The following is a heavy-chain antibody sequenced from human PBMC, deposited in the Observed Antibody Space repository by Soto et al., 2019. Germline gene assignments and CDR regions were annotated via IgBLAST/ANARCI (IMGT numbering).Heavy chain of an antibody. V-gene: IGHV1-18*01. J-gene: IGHJ6*03. CDR2: ISAYNGNT. Sequence: QVQLVQSGAEVKKPGASVKVSCKASGYTFTSYGISLLRQAPGQGLEWMGWISAYNGNTNYAQKLQGRVTMTTDTSTSTAYMELRSLRSDDTAVYYCERGVDVAAAVTRLGYYYYMDVWGKGTTVTVSS. CDR3: ERGVDVAAAVTRLGYYYYMDV. D-gene: IGHD6-13*01. CDR1: GYTFTSYG.